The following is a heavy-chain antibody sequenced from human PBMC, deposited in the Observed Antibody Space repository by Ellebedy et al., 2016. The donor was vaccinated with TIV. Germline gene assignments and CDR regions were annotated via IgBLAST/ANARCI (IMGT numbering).Heavy chain of an antibody. Sequence: GESLKISXAASGFTFSSYGMHWVRQAPGKGLEWVAVIWYDGSNKYYADSVKGRFTISRDNSKNTLYLQMNSLRAEDTAVYYCAKLPTVTTLSSFDYWGQGTLVTVSS. J-gene: IGHJ4*02. D-gene: IGHD4-17*01. CDR2: IWYDGSNK. CDR1: GFTFSSYG. V-gene: IGHV3-30*02. CDR3: AKLPTVTTLSSFDY.